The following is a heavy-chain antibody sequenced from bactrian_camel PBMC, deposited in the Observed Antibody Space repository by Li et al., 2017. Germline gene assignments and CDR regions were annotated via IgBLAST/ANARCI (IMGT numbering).Heavy chain of an antibody. CDR3: AAATSWRCPLGAADFRY. CDR2: LDGRRT. V-gene: IGHV3S53*01. Sequence: HVQLVESGGGSVQAGGSLRLSCAASLGPSVLRTWCMGWFRQTPGKEREGVAGLDGRRTGYTDSVKGRFTISQNIYNNTLYLQMNSLSPDDTAMYYCAAATSWRCPLGAADFRYWGQGTQVTVS. CDR1: LGPSVLRTWC. J-gene: IGHJ6*01. D-gene: IGHD1*01.